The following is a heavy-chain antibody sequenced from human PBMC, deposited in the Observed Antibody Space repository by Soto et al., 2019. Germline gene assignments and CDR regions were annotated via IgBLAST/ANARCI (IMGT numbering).Heavy chain of an antibody. CDR2: INHSGST. CDR1: GGSFSGYY. J-gene: IGHJ6*02. V-gene: IGHV4-34*01. CDR3: ARGQRGYSSSWYYYYYGMDV. Sequence: SETLSLTCAVYGGSFSGYYWSWIRQPPGKGLEWIGEINHSGSTNYNPSLKSRVTISVDTSKNQFSLKLSSVTAADTAVYYCARGQRGYSSSWYYYYYGMDVWGQGTTVTVSS. D-gene: IGHD6-13*01.